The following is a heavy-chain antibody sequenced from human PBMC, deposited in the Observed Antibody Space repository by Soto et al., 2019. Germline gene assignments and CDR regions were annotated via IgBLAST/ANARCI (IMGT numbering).Heavy chain of an antibody. J-gene: IGHJ6*02. CDR2: INHSGST. Sequence: LSLTCAVYGGSFSGYYWSWIRQPPGKGLEWIGEINHSGSTNYNPSLKSRVTISVDTSKNQFSLKLSTVTAADTAVYYCARGQWRGYYYYYGMDVWGQGTTVTVSS. V-gene: IGHV4-34*01. D-gene: IGHD6-19*01. CDR1: GGSFSGYY. CDR3: ARGQWRGYYYYYGMDV.